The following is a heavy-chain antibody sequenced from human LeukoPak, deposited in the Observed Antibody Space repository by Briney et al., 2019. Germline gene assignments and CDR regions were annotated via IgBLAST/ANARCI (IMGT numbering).Heavy chain of an antibody. D-gene: IGHD2-15*01. J-gene: IGHJ4*02. Sequence: GGSLRLSCAASGFTFSSYAMSWVRQAPGKGLEWVSAISGSGGSTYYADSVKGRFTISRDNSKNTLYLQMNSLRAEDTAVYYCAILGYCSGGSCYPSLDYWGQGSLVTVSS. CDR2: ISGSGGST. V-gene: IGHV3-23*01. CDR3: AILGYCSGGSCYPSLDY. CDR1: GFTFSSYA.